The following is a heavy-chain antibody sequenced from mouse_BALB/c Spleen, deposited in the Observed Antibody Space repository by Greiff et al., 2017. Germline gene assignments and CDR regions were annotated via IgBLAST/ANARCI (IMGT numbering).Heavy chain of an antibody. V-gene: IGHV5-17*02. J-gene: IGHJ1*01. CDR1: GFTFSSFG. Sequence: EVQLVESGGGLVQPGGSRKLSCAASGFTFSSFGMHWVRQAPEKGLEWVAYISSGSSTIYYADTVKGRFTISRDNPKNTLFLQMTSLRSEDTAMYYCAKSAAKNYGSSHYWYFDVWGAGTTVTVSS. D-gene: IGHD1-1*01. CDR3: AKSAAKNYGSSHYWYFDV. CDR2: ISSGSSTI.